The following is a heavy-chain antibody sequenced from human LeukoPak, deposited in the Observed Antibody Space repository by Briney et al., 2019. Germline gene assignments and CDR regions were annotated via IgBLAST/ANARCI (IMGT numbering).Heavy chain of an antibody. CDR3: ARDQDGPGATVDH. CDR1: GFTFSSYE. V-gene: IGHV3-48*03. CDR2: ISSSGSTI. J-gene: IGHJ5*02. Sequence: GGSLRLSCAASGFTFSSYEMNWVRQAPGKGLEWVSYISSSGSTIYYADSVKGRFTISRDDVKNTLYLQMNSLRAEDTAIYYCARDQDGPGATVDHWGQGTLVTVSS. D-gene: IGHD1-26*01.